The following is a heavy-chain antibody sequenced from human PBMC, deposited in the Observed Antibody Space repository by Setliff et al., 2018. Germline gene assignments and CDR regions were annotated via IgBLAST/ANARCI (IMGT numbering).Heavy chain of an antibody. D-gene: IGHD6-13*01. V-gene: IGHV1-18*01. CDR3: ARDLLRSSSWRPDVFDV. Sequence: ASVKVSCKASGYSFGNYGMSWVRQAPGQGIEWMGWISAYNINTNYAKKFQGRVTMTTDTSGNIAYKELRSLRSDDTAVYFCARDLLRSSSWRPDVFDVWGQGTMVTVSS. CDR1: GYSFGNYG. J-gene: IGHJ3*01. CDR2: ISAYNINT.